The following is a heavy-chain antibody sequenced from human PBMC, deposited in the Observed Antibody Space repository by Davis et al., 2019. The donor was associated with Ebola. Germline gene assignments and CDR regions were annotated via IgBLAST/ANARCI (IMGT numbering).Heavy chain of an antibody. CDR2: ISSDSDYI. Sequence: GGSLRLSCAASGFTFSTYSMSWVRQAPGKALEWVSSISSDSDYIYYADSAKGRFTISRDNAKNSLFLQMNSLRAEDTAVYYCARDNLPQPSTSYYYYYGMDVWGQGTTVTVSS. J-gene: IGHJ6*02. D-gene: IGHD3-3*02. CDR3: ARDNLPQPSTSYYYYYGMDV. V-gene: IGHV3-21*01. CDR1: GFTFSTYS.